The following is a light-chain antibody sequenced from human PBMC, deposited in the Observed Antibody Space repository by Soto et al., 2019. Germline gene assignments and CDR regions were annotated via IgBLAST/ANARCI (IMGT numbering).Light chain of an antibody. V-gene: IGLV1-44*01. J-gene: IGLJ2*01. CDR3: AAWDDSLNGVV. CDR1: SSNIGRNT. Sequence: QSVLTQPPSASGTPGQRVAISCSGSSSNIGRNTVHWYQQLPGTAPKLLIYGNNPRPSGVPDPDRFSGSKSGTSASLAISGLQSEDEADYYCAAWDDSLNGVVFGGGTKLTVL. CDR2: GNN.